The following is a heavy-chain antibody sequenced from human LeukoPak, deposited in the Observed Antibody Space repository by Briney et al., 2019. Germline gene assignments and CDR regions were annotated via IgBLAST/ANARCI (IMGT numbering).Heavy chain of an antibody. V-gene: IGHV5-51*01. CDR1: GYSFTSYW. CDR2: IYPGDSDT. D-gene: IGHD6-6*01. Sequence: GESLKISCKGSGYSFTSYWIGWVRQMPGKGLEWMGIIYPGDSDTRYSPSFQGQVTISADKSISTAYLQWSSLKASDTAMYYCARPLRKEYSSSSGFDYWGQGTLVTVSS. CDR3: ARPLRKEYSSSSGFDY. J-gene: IGHJ4*02.